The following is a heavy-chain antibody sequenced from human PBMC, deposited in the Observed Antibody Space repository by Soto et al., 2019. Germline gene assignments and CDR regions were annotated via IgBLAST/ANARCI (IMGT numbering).Heavy chain of an antibody. J-gene: IGHJ4*02. CDR2: ISYDGSNK. CDR3: ARDLRRITMIALDY. CDR1: GFTFSSYG. D-gene: IGHD3-22*01. Sequence: PGGSLRLSCAASGFTFSSYGMHWVRQAPGKGLEWVAVISYDGSNKYYADSVKGRFTISRDNSKNTLYLQMNSLRAEDTAVYYCARDLRRITMIALDYWGQGTLVTVSS. V-gene: IGHV3-30*03.